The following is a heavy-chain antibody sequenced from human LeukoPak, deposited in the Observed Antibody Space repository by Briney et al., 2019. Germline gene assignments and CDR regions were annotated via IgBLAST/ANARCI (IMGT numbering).Heavy chain of an antibody. CDR3: ARGRGWGTFDI. CDR1: GFTFSSYD. CDR2: IGTAGDT. J-gene: IGHJ3*02. Sequence: PGGSLRLSCAASGFTFSSYDMHWVRQGTGKGLEWVSAIGTAGDTYYPGSAKGRFTTSRENAKNSLYLQMNSLRVGDTAVYYCARGRGWGTFDIWGQGTMVTVSS. D-gene: IGHD3-10*01. V-gene: IGHV3-13*04.